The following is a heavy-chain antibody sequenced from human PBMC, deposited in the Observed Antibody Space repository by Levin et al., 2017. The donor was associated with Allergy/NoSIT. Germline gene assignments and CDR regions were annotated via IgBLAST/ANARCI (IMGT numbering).Heavy chain of an antibody. CDR2: ISWNSGAM. CDR3: AKGGGSSLTWGMDV. J-gene: IGHJ6*02. Sequence: GGSLRLSCAASGFTFDDYAMHWVRQAPGKGLDWVSGISWNSGAMVYADSVKGRFTISRDNAKNSLYLQMNSLRVEDTALYYCAKGGGSSLTWGMDVWGQGTTVTVSS. V-gene: IGHV3-9*01. D-gene: IGHD1-26*01. CDR1: GFTFDDYA.